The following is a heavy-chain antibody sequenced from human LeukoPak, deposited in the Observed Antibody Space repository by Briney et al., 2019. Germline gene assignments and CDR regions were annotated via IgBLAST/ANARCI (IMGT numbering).Heavy chain of an antibody. Sequence: GGSLRLSFAASGFTFSSYAMSWVRPAPGKGLEWVSAISGSGGSTYYADSVKGRFTISRDNSKNTLYLQMNSLRAEDTAVYYCARDTTGYPDYWGQGTLVTVSS. J-gene: IGHJ4*02. CDR2: ISGSGGST. CDR3: ARDTTGYPDY. V-gene: IGHV3-23*01. CDR1: GFTFSSYA. D-gene: IGHD6-13*01.